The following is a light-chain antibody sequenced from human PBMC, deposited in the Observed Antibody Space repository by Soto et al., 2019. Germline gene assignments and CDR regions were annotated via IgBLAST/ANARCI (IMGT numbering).Light chain of an antibody. Sequence: TQSSCTLTGSVPYMAKIACWARQSISIWLAWYQQKPGKAPKLLIYAASSLQSGVPSRFSGSGSGTDFTLTISSLQPEDFATYYCQQSNSNPTFGQGTKLDIK. J-gene: IGKJ1*01. V-gene: IGKV1-5*01. CDR3: QQSNSNPT. CDR2: AAS. CDR1: QSISIW.